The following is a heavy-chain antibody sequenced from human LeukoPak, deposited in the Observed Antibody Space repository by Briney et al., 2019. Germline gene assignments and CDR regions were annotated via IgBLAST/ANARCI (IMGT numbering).Heavy chain of an antibody. CDR1: GFIFSNYC. CDR3: ARDKRGCTSTSCYDY. CDR2: IRYHESNT. J-gene: IGHJ4*02. V-gene: IGHV3-30*02. Sequence: GGSLRLSCAASGFIFSNYCTHWVRQAPGKGLEWVAFIRYHESNTFYADSVKGRFTISRDNSKNTLYLQMNSLRAEDTAVYYCARDKRGCTSTSCYDYWGQGTLVTVSS. D-gene: IGHD2-2*01.